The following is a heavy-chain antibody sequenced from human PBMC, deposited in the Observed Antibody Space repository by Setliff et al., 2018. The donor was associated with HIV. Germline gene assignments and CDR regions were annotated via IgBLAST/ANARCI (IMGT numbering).Heavy chain of an antibody. Sequence: LSLTCRVSGGSVRSYYWSWIRQFPGKGLEWIGYFYYSGGTSYNPSLKSRVSIFVDASKNQFSLKLSSVTVADTAVYYCASEDCGGGSCRPDNWGQGTLVTVSS. V-gene: IGHV4-59*08. J-gene: IGHJ4*02. D-gene: IGHD2-15*01. CDR2: FYYSGGT. CDR1: GGSVRSYY. CDR3: ASEDCGGGSCRPDN.